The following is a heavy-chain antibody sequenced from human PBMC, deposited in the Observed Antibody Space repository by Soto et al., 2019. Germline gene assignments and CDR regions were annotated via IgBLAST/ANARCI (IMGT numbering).Heavy chain of an antibody. J-gene: IGHJ6*02. CDR3: ARVDFIAVAGTSLMGYGMDV. CDR1: GYTFTSYD. CDR2: MNPNSGNT. D-gene: IGHD6-19*01. Sequence: QVQLVQSGAEVKKPGASVKVSCKASGYTFTSYDINRVRQATGQGVEWMGWMNPNSGNTGYAQKFQGRVTMTRNTSISTAYMELSSLRSEDSAVYYCARVDFIAVAGTSLMGYGMDVWGQGTTVTVSS. V-gene: IGHV1-8*01.